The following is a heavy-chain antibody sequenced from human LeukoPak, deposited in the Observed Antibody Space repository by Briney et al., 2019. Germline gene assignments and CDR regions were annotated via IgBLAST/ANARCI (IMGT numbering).Heavy chain of an antibody. CDR2: IAYDGSRA. Sequence: GGSLRLSCAGSGFTFGGYGMHWFRQTPGEGLEWVAVIAYDGSRAFYADSVKGRFTISRGNSKNTMSVQMDDLRAEDTAVYYCTRYNNDRFDYWGQGTLVTLSS. V-gene: IGHV3-33*01. D-gene: IGHD1-14*01. J-gene: IGHJ4*02. CDR3: TRYNNDRFDY. CDR1: GFTFGGYG.